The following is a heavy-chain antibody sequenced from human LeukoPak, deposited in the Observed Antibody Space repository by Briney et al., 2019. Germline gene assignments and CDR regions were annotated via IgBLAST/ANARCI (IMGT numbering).Heavy chain of an antibody. V-gene: IGHV3-30-3*01. CDR2: ISYDGSNK. CDR3: ARMGKYYYDSSGAPSILNAFDI. J-gene: IGHJ3*02. D-gene: IGHD3-22*01. Sequence: GGSLRLSCAASGFTFSSYAMHWVRQAPGKGLEWVAVISYDGSNKYYADSVKGRFTISRDNSKNTLYLQMNSLRAEDTAVYYCARMGKYYYDSSGAPSILNAFDIWGQGTMVTVSS. CDR1: GFTFSSYA.